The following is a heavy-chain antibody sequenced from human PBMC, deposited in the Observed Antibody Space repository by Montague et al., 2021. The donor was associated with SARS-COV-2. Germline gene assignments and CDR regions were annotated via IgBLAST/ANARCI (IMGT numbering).Heavy chain of an antibody. CDR2: FYYSGGS. Sequence: SETLSLTCTVSGASISTGSYYWTWIRQRPGRGLEWIGNFYYSGGSTYXXXLKSRVTISADTSKNLFSLTLKSVTASDTAVYYCARDRGDIYGGNSAWFDPWGQGTLVTVSS. CDR1: GASISTGSYY. CDR3: ARDRGDIYGGNSAWFDP. V-gene: IGHV4-61*03. D-gene: IGHD4-23*01. J-gene: IGHJ5*02.